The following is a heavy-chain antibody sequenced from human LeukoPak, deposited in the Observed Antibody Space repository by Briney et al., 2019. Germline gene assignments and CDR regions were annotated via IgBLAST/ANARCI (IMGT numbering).Heavy chain of an antibody. J-gene: IGHJ4*02. V-gene: IGHV4-39*01. D-gene: IGHD3-10*01. Sequence: SETLSLTCTVSDGSISSSGYYWGWIRQPPGKRLEWIGNIYYSGSTYYNPSLKSRVTISVDTSKNQFSLKLSSVTAADTAVYYCPQVYGSGTYFAHWGQGTLVTVSS. CDR2: IYYSGST. CDR1: DGSISSSGYY. CDR3: PQVYGSGTYFAH.